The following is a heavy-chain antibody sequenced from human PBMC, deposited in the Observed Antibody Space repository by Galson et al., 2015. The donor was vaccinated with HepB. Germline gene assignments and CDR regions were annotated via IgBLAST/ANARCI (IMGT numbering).Heavy chain of an antibody. Sequence: SVKVSYKASGGTFSSYAISWVRQAPGQGLEWMGGIIPIFGTANYAQKFQGRVTITADESTSTAYMELSSLRSEDTAVYYCASKAPTPRVAARPNYYYYYMDVWGKGTTVTVSS. CDR1: GGTFSSYA. J-gene: IGHJ6*03. CDR2: IIPIFGTA. V-gene: IGHV1-69*13. CDR3: ASKAPTPRVAARPNYYYYYMDV. D-gene: IGHD6-6*01.